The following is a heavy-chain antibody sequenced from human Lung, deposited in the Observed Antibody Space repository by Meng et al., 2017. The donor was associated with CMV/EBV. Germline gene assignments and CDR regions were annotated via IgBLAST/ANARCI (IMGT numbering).Heavy chain of an antibody. V-gene: IGHV3-74*01. Sequence: GGSLRLXCAASGFSFSSYWMHWVRQAPGRGLVWVAHINNDCSSTTYADSVKGRFTISRDNAKNTVFLQMHSLGVEDTAVYYCARDSIVVPGRIYYYAMDVXGHGXTVTVSS. CDR2: INNDCSST. J-gene: IGHJ6*02. CDR3: ARDSIVVPGRIYYYAMDV. CDR1: GFSFSSYW. D-gene: IGHD6-19*01.